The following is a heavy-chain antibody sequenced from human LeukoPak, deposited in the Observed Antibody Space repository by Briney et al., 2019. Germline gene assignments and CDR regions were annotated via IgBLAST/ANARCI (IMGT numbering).Heavy chain of an antibody. J-gene: IGHJ3*02. V-gene: IGHV3-30*18. D-gene: IGHD1-14*01. Sequence: GGSLRLSCAASGFTFSSYGMHWVRQAPGKGLEWVAVISYDGSNKYYADSVKGRFTISRDNSENTLYLQMNSLRAEDTAVYYCAKDSETGDAFDIWGQGTMVTVSS. CDR2: ISYDGSNK. CDR3: AKDSETGDAFDI. CDR1: GFTFSSYG.